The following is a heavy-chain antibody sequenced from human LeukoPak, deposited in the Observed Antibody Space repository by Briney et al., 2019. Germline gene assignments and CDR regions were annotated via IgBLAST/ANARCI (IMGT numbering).Heavy chain of an antibody. V-gene: IGHV7-4-1*02. CDR3: ARGGSGWYGPVDY. J-gene: IGHJ4*02. CDR1: GYTFTSYA. Sequence: AASVTVSFTASGYTFTSYAMNWVRQAPGQGLEWMGWINTNTGNPTYAQGFTGRFVFSLDTSVSTAYLQISSLKAEDTAVYYCARGGSGWYGPVDYWGQGTLVTVSS. D-gene: IGHD6-19*01. CDR2: INTNTGNP.